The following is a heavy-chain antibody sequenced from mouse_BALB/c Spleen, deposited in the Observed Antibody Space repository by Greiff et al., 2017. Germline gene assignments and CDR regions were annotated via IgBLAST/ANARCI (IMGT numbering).Heavy chain of an antibody. CDR3: ARYYYGFDY. CDR2: IYPGDGDT. Sequence: VQLQQSGAELARPGASVKLSCKASGYTFTSYWMQWVKQRPGQGLEWIGAIYPGDGDTRYTQKFKGKATLTADKSSSTAYMQLSSLASEDSAVYYCARYYYGFDYWGQGTTLTVSS. CDR1: GYTFTSYW. V-gene: IGHV1-87*01. J-gene: IGHJ2*01. D-gene: IGHD1-1*01.